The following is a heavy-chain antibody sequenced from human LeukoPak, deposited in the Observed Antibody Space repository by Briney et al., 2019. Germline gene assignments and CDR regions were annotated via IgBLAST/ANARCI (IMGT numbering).Heavy chain of an antibody. D-gene: IGHD2-2*02. CDR3: ARDVVPRGVVPAAIQDWFDP. Sequence: PSETLSLTCTVSGYSISSGYYWGWIRQPAGKGLEWIGRIYTSGSTNYNPSLKSRVTISVDTSKNQFSLKLSSVTAADTAVYYCARDVVPRGVVPAAIQDWFDPWGQGTLVTVSS. CDR2: IYTSGST. CDR1: GYSISSGYY. J-gene: IGHJ5*02. V-gene: IGHV4-61*02.